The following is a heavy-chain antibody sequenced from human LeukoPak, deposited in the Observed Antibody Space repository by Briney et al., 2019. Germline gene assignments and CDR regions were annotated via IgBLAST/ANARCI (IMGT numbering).Heavy chain of an antibody. V-gene: IGHV4-4*07. Sequence: PSETLSLTCTVSGGSTSSYYWSWIRQPAGKGLEWIGRIYTSGSTNYNPSLKSRVTMSVDTSKNQFSLKLSSVTAADTAVYYCASSLFGELPDAFDIWGQGTMVTVSS. CDR3: ASSLFGELPDAFDI. CDR1: GGSTSSYY. CDR2: IYTSGST. J-gene: IGHJ3*02. D-gene: IGHD3-10*02.